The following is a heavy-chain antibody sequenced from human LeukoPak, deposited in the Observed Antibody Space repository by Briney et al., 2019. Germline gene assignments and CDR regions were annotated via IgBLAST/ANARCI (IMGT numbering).Heavy chain of an antibody. D-gene: IGHD3-22*01. CDR3: ARGSYYYDSSGPEAP. J-gene: IGHJ5*02. Sequence: SVKVSFKASGGTFSSYAISWVRQAPGQGLEWMGRIIPIFGIANYAQKFQGRVTITADKSTSTAYMELSSLRSEDTAVYYCARGSYYYDSSGPEAPWGQGTLVTVSS. CDR2: IIPIFGIA. V-gene: IGHV1-69*04. CDR1: GGTFSSYA.